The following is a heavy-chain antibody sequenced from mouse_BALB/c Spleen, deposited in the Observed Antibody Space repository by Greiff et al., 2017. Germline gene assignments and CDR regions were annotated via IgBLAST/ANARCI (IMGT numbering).Heavy chain of an antibody. CDR3: ARSGGKEAMDY. D-gene: IGHD2-1*01. J-gene: IGHJ4*01. V-gene: IGHV1-80*01. CDR1: GYAFSSYW. Sequence: VKLQESGAELVRPGSSVKISCKASGYAFSSYWMNWVKQRPGQGLEWIGQIYPGDGDTNYNGKFKGKATLTADKSSSTAYMQLSSLTSEDSAVYFCARSGGKEAMDYWGQGTSVTVSS. CDR2: IYPGDGDT.